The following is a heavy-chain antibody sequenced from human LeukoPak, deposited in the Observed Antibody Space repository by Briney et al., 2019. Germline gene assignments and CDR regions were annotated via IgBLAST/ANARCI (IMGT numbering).Heavy chain of an antibody. CDR1: GFTVSSNY. Sequence: GGSLRLSRAASGFTVSSNYISWVRQDPGKGLEWVSVIYSGGSTYYADSVKGRFTISRDNSKNTLYLQMNSLRAEDTAVYYCARARRGSYFEFDYWGQGTLVTVSS. J-gene: IGHJ4*02. V-gene: IGHV3-66*02. D-gene: IGHD1-26*01. CDR3: ARARRGSYFEFDY. CDR2: IYSGGST.